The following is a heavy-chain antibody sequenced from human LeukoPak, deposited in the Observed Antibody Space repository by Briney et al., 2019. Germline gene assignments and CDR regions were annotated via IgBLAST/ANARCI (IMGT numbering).Heavy chain of an antibody. D-gene: IGHD2-15*01. CDR2: IIPIFGTA. CDR1: GGTFRSYA. Sequence: SVKVSCKASGGTFRSYAISWVRQAPGQGLEWMGGIIPIFGTASYAQKFQGRVTMTRDMSTSTVYMELSSLRSEDTAVYYCARVVLGRLDAFDIWGQGTMVTVSS. V-gene: IGHV1-69*05. CDR3: ARVVLGRLDAFDI. J-gene: IGHJ3*02.